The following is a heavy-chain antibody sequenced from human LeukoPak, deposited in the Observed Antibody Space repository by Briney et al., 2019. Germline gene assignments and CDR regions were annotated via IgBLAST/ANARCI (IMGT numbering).Heavy chain of an antibody. Sequence: PGGSLRLSCEASGFNVSSNYMTWVRQAPGKGLEWVSLIYGDGTTDYADSVKGRFHISRHNSKNTLYLQMNSLRAEDTAVCYCARGIIYLDYWGQGTLVTVSS. D-gene: IGHD3-10*01. CDR3: ARGIIYLDY. J-gene: IGHJ4*02. CDR1: GFNVSSNY. V-gene: IGHV3-53*04. CDR2: IYGDGTT.